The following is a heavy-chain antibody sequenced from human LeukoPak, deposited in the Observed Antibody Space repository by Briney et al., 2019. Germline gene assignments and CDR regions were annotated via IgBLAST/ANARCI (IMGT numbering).Heavy chain of an antibody. V-gene: IGHV1-58*02. CDR3: AAGLQFPDY. J-gene: IGHJ4*02. D-gene: IGHD2-21*01. CDR1: GFTFTSSA. CDR2: SVFGSGNT. Sequence: SVTVSCTASGFTFTSSAMQWVRQARGQRLEWIGLSVFGSGNTNYAQKFQERGTITRDMCISTAYMELSSLRAEDTAVYYCAAGLQFPDYWGQGTLVTVSS.